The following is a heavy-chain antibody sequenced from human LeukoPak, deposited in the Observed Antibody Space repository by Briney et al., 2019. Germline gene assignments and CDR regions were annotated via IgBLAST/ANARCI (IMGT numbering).Heavy chain of an antibody. CDR3: ARDRVGSGSYEGLFNWFDP. CDR2: IYTNGST. CDR1: GGSISSYY. D-gene: IGHD3-10*01. V-gene: IGHV4-4*07. J-gene: IGHJ5*02. Sequence: SETLSLTCTVSGGSISSYYWSWIRQPAAPGLDWIGRIYTNGSTNYNHSLKRRVTMSVDTSKNQFSLKLRSVTAADTAVYYCARDRVGSGSYEGLFNWFDPWGEGSLVTVSS.